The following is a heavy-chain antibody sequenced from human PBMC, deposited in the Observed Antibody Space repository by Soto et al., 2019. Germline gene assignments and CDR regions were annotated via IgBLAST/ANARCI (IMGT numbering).Heavy chain of an antibody. CDR3: AGSRERFYHAYSSGWYCFDP. Sequence: SGKVSCKAFACTLITYASTWVGQALGQGLDWVGGGIPIFGTATYAQKFQGRVTIPADESTSTAYMEPSSLRSEDTAVYYCAGSRERFYHAYSSGWYCFDPWGQGNLVTVS. CDR1: ACTLITYA. D-gene: IGHD6-19*01. V-gene: IGHV1-69*13. CDR2: GIPIFGTA. J-gene: IGHJ5*02.